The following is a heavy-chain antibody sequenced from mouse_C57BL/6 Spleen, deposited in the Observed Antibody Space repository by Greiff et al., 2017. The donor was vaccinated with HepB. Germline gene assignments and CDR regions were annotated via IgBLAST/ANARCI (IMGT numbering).Heavy chain of an antibody. V-gene: IGHV1-82*01. CDR3: ARGWLHAMDY. J-gene: IGHJ4*01. Sequence: VQLQQSGPELVKPGASVKISCKASGYAFSSSWMNWVKQRPGKGLEWIGRIYPGDGDTNYNGKFKGKATLTADKSSSTAYMQLSSLTSEDSAVYFCARGWLHAMDYWGQGTSVTVSS. CDR1: GYAFSSSW. CDR2: IYPGDGDT. D-gene: IGHD2-3*01.